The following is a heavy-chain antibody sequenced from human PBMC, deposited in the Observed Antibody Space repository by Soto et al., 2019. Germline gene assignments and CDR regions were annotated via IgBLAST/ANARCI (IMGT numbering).Heavy chain of an antibody. CDR1: GYTFTSYG. V-gene: IGHV1-18*01. J-gene: IGHJ6*02. Sequence: ASVKVSCKASGYTFTSYGISWVRQAPGQGLEWMGWISAYNGNTNYAQKLQGRVTMTTDTSTSTAYMELRSLRSDDTAVYYCARDLGSSPPYYYYGMDAWGQGTTVTVSS. CDR3: ARDLGSSPPYYYYGMDA. D-gene: IGHD6-6*01. CDR2: ISAYNGNT.